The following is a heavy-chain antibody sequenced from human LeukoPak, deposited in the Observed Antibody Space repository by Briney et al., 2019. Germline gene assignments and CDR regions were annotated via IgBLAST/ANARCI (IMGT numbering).Heavy chain of an antibody. Sequence: PSETLSLTCAVYGGSFSGYYWSWIRQPPGKGLEWIGEINHSGSTNYNPSLKSRVTMSVDTSKNQFSLKLSSVTAADTAVYYCARGRWGRGSPGRNYFDYWGQGTLVTVSS. CDR2: INHSGST. V-gene: IGHV4-34*01. J-gene: IGHJ4*02. D-gene: IGHD1-26*01. CDR1: GGSFSGYY. CDR3: ARGRWGRGSPGRNYFDY.